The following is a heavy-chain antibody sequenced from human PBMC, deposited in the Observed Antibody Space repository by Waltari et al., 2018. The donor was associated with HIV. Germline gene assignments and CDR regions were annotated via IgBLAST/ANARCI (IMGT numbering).Heavy chain of an antibody. CDR3: AKDPMDIVATINYYGMDV. D-gene: IGHD5-12*01. V-gene: IGHV3-23*01. J-gene: IGHJ6*02. CDR2: ISGSGGST. CDR1: GFTFSSHA. Sequence: EVQLLESGGGLVQPGGSLRLSCAASGFTFSSHAMSWVRQAPGKGLEWVSAISGSGGSTYYADSVKGRFTISRDNSKNTLYLQMNSLRAEDTAVYYCAKDPMDIVATINYYGMDVWGQGTTVTVSS.